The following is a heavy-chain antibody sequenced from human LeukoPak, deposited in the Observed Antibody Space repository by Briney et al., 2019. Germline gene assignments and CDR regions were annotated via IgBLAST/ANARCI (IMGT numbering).Heavy chain of an antibody. V-gene: IGHV3-7*01. CDR3: ARMGDGYNNFDY. CDR1: GFTFSSYW. D-gene: IGHD5-24*01. J-gene: IGHJ4*02. CDR2: IKQDGSEK. Sequence: QPGGSLRLSCAASGFTFSSYWMSWVRRAPGKGLEWVANIKQDGSEKYYADSVKGRFTISRDNAKNSLYLQMNSLRAEDTAVYYCARMGDGYNNFDYWGQGTLVTVSS.